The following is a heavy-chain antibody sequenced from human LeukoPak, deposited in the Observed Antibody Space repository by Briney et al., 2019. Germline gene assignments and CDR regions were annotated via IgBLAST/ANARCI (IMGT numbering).Heavy chain of an antibody. V-gene: IGHV3-48*04. J-gene: IGHJ4*02. CDR3: ARSGSGYLDY. CDR1: GFTFSSYS. D-gene: IGHD6-19*01. CDR2: ISSSSSTI. Sequence: GGSLRLSCAASGFTFSSYSMNWVRQAPGKGLEWVSYISSSSSTIYYADSVKGRFTISRDNAKNSLFLQVNSLRAEDTAVYYCARSGSGYLDYWGQGTLVTVSS.